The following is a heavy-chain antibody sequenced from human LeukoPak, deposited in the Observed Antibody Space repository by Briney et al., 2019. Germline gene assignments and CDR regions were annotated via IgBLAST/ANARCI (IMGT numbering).Heavy chain of an antibody. D-gene: IGHD6-13*01. CDR2: IYYSGST. Sequence: SETLSLTCTVSGDSINSHYWSWIRQPPGMGLEWIGYIYYSGSTNYNPSLKSRVTISVDTSRNQLSLKVSSVTAADTAVYYCARQATAAALSYFDFWGPGALVTVSS. J-gene: IGHJ4*02. V-gene: IGHV4-59*08. CDR1: GDSINSHY. CDR3: ARQATAAALSYFDF.